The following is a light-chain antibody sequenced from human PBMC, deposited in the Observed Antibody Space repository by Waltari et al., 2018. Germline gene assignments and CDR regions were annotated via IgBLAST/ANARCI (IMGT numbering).Light chain of an antibody. CDR1: QDIKNY. V-gene: IGKV1-33*01. CDR3: QQHEDLPT. Sequence: DIQMTQSPSSLSASVGDRVTITCQASQDIKNYLNWYQHKPGKAPQLLISDTSNLETGVPSRFSASGSGTDFTFTVSSLQPEDIATYYCQQHEDLPTFGPGTKVNIK. J-gene: IGKJ3*01. CDR2: DTS.